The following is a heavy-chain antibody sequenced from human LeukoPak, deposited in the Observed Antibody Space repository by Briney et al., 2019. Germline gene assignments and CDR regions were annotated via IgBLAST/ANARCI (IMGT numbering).Heavy chain of an antibody. V-gene: IGHV1-2*04. D-gene: IGHD5-24*01. J-gene: IGHJ4*02. Sequence: ASVKVSCKASGYTFTDCYMDWVRQAPGQGLEWMGWINPNSGGTNYAQKFQGWVTMTRDTSISTAYMELSRLRSDDTAVYYCARSEMATMTINFDYWGQGTLVTVSS. CDR2: INPNSGGT. CDR3: ARSEMATMTINFDY. CDR1: GYTFTDCY.